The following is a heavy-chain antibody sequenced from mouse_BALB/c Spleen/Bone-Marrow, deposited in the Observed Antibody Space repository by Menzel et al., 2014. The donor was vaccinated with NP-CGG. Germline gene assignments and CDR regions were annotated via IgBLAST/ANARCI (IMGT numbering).Heavy chain of an antibody. CDR2: IWAGGST. V-gene: IGHV2-9*02. CDR1: GFSLTNYG. D-gene: IGHD2-1*01. J-gene: IGHJ3*01. Sequence: VQLQQSGPGLVAPSQSLSITCTVSGFSLTNYGIHWVRQPPGKGLEWLGVIWAGGSTNYNSALMSRLSISKDNSKRQVCLKINSLQTDDTAKYYCARDPGYSGNYMFVYWGQGTLVTISA. CDR3: ARDPGYSGNYMFVY.